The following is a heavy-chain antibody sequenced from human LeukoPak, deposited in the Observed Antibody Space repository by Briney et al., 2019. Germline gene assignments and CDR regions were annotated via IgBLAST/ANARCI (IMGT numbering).Heavy chain of an antibody. CDR2: IYPADSDI. J-gene: IGHJ5*02. CDR3: ARQEYCSGGSCYTWFDP. D-gene: IGHD2-15*01. V-gene: IGHV5-51*01. Sequence: GDSLKISCKGSGYSINNYWIGWVRQMPGKGLEWMGIIYPADSDIRYSPSFQGQVTISADKSISTSYLQWSSLKASDTAMYYCARQEYCSGGSCYTWFDPWGQGTLVTVSS. CDR1: GYSINNYW.